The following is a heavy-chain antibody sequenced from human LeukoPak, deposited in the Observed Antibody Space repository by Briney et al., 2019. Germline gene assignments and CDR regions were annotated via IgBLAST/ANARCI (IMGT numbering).Heavy chain of an antibody. D-gene: IGHD3-3*01. V-gene: IGHV4-59*11. Sequence: SETLSLTRTVSGVSINSHYWSWIRQPPGKGLEWIGFIYDSGSANHKSSLKSRVTMTVDTSKNQFSLKLNSVTAADTAVYYCARVLQNYYHMDVWGKGTTVTVSS. CDR1: GVSINSHY. CDR2: IYDSGSA. J-gene: IGHJ6*03. CDR3: ARVLQNYYHMDV.